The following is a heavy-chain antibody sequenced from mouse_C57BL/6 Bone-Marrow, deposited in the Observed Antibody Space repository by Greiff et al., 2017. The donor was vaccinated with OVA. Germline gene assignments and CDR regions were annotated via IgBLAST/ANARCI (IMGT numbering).Heavy chain of an antibody. CDR2: IYPGSGSI. CDR3: ARREGDSNGYAMDY. D-gene: IGHD2-5*01. CDR1: GYTFTEYT. J-gene: IGHJ4*01. V-gene: IGHV1-62-2*01. Sequence: QVQLQQSGAELVKPGASVKLSCKASGYTFTEYTIHWVQQRPGQGLEWLGWIYPGSGSINYHEKFKDQAPLTADKSDSTVYMERSRLTSEDSAVDCWARREGDSNGYAMDYWGQGTSVTVSS.